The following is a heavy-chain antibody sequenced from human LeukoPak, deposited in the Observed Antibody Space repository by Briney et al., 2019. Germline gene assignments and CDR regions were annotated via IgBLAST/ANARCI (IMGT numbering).Heavy chain of an antibody. Sequence: GGSLTLSCAASDFTLSPYWMTWVRQAPGRGLEWVANIDSDGGDKYYGDSVKGRFSISRDNAENSLFLQMNNLRVEDSAVYYCARGRSGSSKYWVFWGQGTLVTVSS. CDR2: IDSDGGDK. V-gene: IGHV3-7*01. CDR1: DFTLSPYW. J-gene: IGHJ4*02. D-gene: IGHD2-8*02. CDR3: ARGRSGSSKYWVF.